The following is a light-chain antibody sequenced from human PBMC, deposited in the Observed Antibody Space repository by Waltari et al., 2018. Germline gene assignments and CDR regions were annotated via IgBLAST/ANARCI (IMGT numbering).Light chain of an antibody. CDR3: QHYYDNPLT. V-gene: IGKV1-6*01. CDR1: HNIYSN. CDR2: AAS. J-gene: IGKJ1*01. Sequence: IQMTHSPSALSASVGDRVTISCRASHNIYSNLAWYQQKPGKAPKLLIYAASSLQSGIHSRFSGSGSGTDFTLTINSLQPEDFAVYYCQHYYDNPLTFGQGTKVDVK.